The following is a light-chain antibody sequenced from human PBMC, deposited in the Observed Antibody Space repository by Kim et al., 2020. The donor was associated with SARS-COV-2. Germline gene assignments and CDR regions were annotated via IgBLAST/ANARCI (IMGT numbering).Light chain of an antibody. Sequence: QRVTISCTGGSSNIGAGYDVHWYQQLPGTAPNLLIYGNSNRPSGVPDRFSGSKSGTSASLAITGLQAEDEADYYCQSYDSSLSGSVFGGGTKLTVL. CDR1: SSNIGAGYD. CDR3: QSYDSSLSGSV. J-gene: IGLJ2*01. V-gene: IGLV1-40*01. CDR2: GNS.